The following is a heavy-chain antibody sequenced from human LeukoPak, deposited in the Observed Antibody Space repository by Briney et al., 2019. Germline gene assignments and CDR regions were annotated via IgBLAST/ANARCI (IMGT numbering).Heavy chain of an antibody. D-gene: IGHD6-13*01. CDR2: IYSGGRT. CDR3: ARDPVVAAASPYQYYYYVDV. J-gene: IGHJ6*03. Sequence: GGSLRLSCAASGFAVSSNFMSWVRQAPGKGLEWVSLIYSGGRTSYADSVKGRFSISRDYLKNTLYLQMNSLRAEDTAVYYCARDPVVAAASPYQYYYYVDVWGKGTTVTVSS. CDR1: GFAVSSNF. V-gene: IGHV3-53*01.